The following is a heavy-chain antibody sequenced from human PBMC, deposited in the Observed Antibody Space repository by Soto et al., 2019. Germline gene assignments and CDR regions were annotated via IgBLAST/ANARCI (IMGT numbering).Heavy chain of an antibody. Sequence: QAHLMESGGGVVQPGTSLRLSCAASGVSFNSYDMHWVRQAPGKGPEWVAIISYDGSNTYYSDSVRGRFTISRDNSKDTLYLQMHSLRSEDTAIYYCARISRYCSGGDCHAWGQGTQVTVSS. CDR3: ARISRYCSGGDCHA. CDR2: ISYDGSNT. D-gene: IGHD2-15*01. CDR1: GVSFNSYD. J-gene: IGHJ5*02. V-gene: IGHV3-30*03.